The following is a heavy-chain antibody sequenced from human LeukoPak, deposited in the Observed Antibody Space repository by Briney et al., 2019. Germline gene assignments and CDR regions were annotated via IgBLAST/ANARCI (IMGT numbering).Heavy chain of an antibody. J-gene: IGHJ4*02. CDR3: ARGAWYYYDSSGYIDY. CDR2: INHSGST. CDR1: GGSFGGYY. D-gene: IGHD3-22*01. Sequence: PSETLSLTCAVYGGSFGGYYWSWIRQPPGKGLEWIGEINHSGSTNYNPSLKSRVTISVDTSKNQFSLKLSTVTAADTAVYYCARGAWYYYDSSGYIDYWGQGTLVTVSS. V-gene: IGHV4-34*01.